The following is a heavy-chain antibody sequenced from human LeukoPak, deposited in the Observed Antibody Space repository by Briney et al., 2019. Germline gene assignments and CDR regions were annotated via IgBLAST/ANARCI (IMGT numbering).Heavy chain of an antibody. D-gene: IGHD3-10*01. V-gene: IGHV1-8*01. CDR1: GYTSTSYD. CDR3: ARAVTMVRGVKGTRNYYMDV. Sequence: ASVKVSCKASGYTSTSYDINWVRQATGQGLEWMGWMNPNSGNTGYAQKFQGRVTMTRNTSISTAYMELSSLRSEDTAVYYCARAVTMVRGVKGTRNYYMDVWGKGTTVTISS. J-gene: IGHJ6*03. CDR2: MNPNSGNT.